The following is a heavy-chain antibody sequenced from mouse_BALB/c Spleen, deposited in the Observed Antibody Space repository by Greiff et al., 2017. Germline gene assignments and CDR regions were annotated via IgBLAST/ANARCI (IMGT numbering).Heavy chain of an antibody. V-gene: IGHV1S81*02. D-gene: IGHD2-3*01. Sequence: QVQLQQPGAELVKPGASVKLSCKASGYTFTSYYMYWVKQRPGQGLEWIGGINPSNGGTNFNEKFKSKATLTVDKSSSTAYMQLSSLTSEDSAVYYCTRDDGYSYYFDYWGQGTTLTVSS. CDR2: INPSNGGT. J-gene: IGHJ2*01. CDR3: TRDDGYSYYFDY. CDR1: GYTFTSYY.